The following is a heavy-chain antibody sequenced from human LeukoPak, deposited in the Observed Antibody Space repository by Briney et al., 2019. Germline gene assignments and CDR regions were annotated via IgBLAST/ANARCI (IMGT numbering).Heavy chain of an antibody. Sequence: WGALRLSCAASGWTFNTYALHWVRQAPGRGLEWVARIWHDGSQKFYSNSVRGQFTISRHNSKNTVYLQMNKLRPEDTAVYYCAREIFVSGSYPDFWGQGSLVTVSP. CDR2: IWHDGSQK. D-gene: IGHD3-16*02. V-gene: IGHV3-33*01. CDR3: AREIFVSGSYPDF. J-gene: IGHJ4*02. CDR1: GWTFNTYA.